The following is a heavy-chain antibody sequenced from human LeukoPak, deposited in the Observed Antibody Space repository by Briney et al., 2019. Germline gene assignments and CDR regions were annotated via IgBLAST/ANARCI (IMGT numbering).Heavy chain of an antibody. CDR2: ISGSGGST. CDR1: GFTFCSYA. Sequence: GGSLRLSSAASGFTFCSYAMSWVRQAPGKGLEWVSAISGSGGSTYYADSVKGRFTISRDNSKNTLYLQMNSLRAEDTAVYYCAKIGDGYNYGIDYWGQGTLVTVSS. D-gene: IGHD5-24*01. CDR3: AKIGDGYNYGIDY. V-gene: IGHV3-23*01. J-gene: IGHJ4*02.